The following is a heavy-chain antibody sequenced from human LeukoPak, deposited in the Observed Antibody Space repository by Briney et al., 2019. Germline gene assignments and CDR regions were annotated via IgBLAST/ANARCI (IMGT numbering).Heavy chain of an antibody. CDR2: IKSDGST. V-gene: IGHV3-74*01. CDR3: ARAPSEIGGYYPEYFRH. CDR1: GFTFITYW. J-gene: IGHJ1*01. D-gene: IGHD3-3*01. Sequence: GGSLRLSCAASGFTFITYWMHWVRQAPGKGLVWVSRIKSDGSTNYADSVKGRFTISRDNAKNTLSLQMNSPRPEDTGVYYCARAPSEIGGYYPEYFRHWGQGTLVTVSS.